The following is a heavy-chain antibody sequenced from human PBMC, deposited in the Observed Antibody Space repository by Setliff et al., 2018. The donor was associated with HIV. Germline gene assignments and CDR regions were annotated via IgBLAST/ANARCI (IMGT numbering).Heavy chain of an antibody. CDR1: GYMFIAYG. D-gene: IGHD3-16*01. J-gene: IGHJ3*01. CDR3: ARDDGGYNYAEVFDV. CDR2: IGPYNGRT. V-gene: IGHV1-18*01. Sequence: GASVKVSCKPSGYMFIAYGMSWVRRAPGQGLEWMGWIGPYNGRTEYAQEFQGRVSLTIDTSASTAYMELRSLRSDDTAVYYCARDDGGYNYAEVFDVWGQGTMVTVSS.